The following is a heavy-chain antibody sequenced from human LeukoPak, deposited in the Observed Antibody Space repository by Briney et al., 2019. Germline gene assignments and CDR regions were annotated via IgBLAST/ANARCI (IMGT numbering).Heavy chain of an antibody. J-gene: IGHJ4*02. CDR1: GFTFSSYA. CDR2: ISYDGSNK. Sequence: GGSLRLSCAASGFTFSSYAMHWVRQAPGKGLEWVAVISYDGSNKHYADSVKGRFTISRDNSKNTLYLQMNSLRAEDTAVYYCASPVGATTVFDYWGQGTLVTVSS. V-gene: IGHV3-30-3*01. CDR3: ASPVGATTVFDY. D-gene: IGHD1-26*01.